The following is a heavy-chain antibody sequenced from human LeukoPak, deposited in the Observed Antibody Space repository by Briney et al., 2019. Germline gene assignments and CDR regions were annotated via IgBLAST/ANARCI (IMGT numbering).Heavy chain of an antibody. D-gene: IGHD3-22*01. CDR3: AKGSYYDSDGFDQHFDY. V-gene: IGHV3-30*02. Sequence: GGSLRLSCAASGFTFNNYVMHWVRQAPGKGLEWVALIWYDGGNKCYADSVKGRFTISRDNSKNTLYLQMNSLRAEDTAVYYCAKGSYYDSDGFDQHFDYWGQGTLVTVSS. J-gene: IGHJ4*02. CDR2: IWYDGGNK. CDR1: GFTFNNYV.